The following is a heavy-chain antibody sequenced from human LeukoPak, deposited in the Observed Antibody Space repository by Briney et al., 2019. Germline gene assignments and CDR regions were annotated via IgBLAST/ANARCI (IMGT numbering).Heavy chain of an antibody. CDR2: IKQDGSEK. CDR1: GFTFSSYA. Sequence: SRGSLRLSCAASGFTFSSYAMSWVRQAPGKGLEWVANIKQDGSEKYYVDSVKGRFTISRDNAKNSLYLQMNSLRAEDTAVYYCARGAATIPRSRRLDRPPYAFDIWGQGSMVTVSS. CDR3: ARGAATIPRSRRLDRPPYAFDI. D-gene: IGHD5-12*01. V-gene: IGHV3-7*01. J-gene: IGHJ3*02.